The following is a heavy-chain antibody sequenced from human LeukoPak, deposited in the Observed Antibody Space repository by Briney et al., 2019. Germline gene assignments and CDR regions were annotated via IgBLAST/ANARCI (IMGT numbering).Heavy chain of an antibody. D-gene: IGHD2/OR15-2a*01. Sequence: GSLRLSFAASGFTFSSYAMSWVRQAPGKGLEWVSGISGSGGSTYYADSVKGRFTISRDNSKNTLSLQMNSLRAEDTAVYYCASGNSNFDYWGQGTLVTVSS. V-gene: IGHV3-23*01. J-gene: IGHJ4*02. CDR1: GFTFSSYA. CDR2: ISGSGGST. CDR3: ASGNSNFDY.